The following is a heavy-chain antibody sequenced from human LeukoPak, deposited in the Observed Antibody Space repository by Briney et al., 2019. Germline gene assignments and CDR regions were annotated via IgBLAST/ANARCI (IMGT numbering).Heavy chain of an antibody. CDR2: IYSGGST. CDR1: GFTVSSKY. V-gene: IGHV3-66*01. Sequence: GGSLRLSCAASGFTVSSKYMSWVRQAPGKGLEWVSAIYSGGSTYYADSVKGRFTISRDNSKNTLYLQMNSLRAEDTAVYYCARPGYSYGHQAFDIWGQGTMVTVSS. CDR3: ARPGYSYGHQAFDI. D-gene: IGHD5-18*01. J-gene: IGHJ3*02.